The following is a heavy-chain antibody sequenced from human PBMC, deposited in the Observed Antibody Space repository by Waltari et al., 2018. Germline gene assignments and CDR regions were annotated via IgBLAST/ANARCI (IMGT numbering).Heavy chain of an antibody. CDR1: GFTFSSYG. V-gene: IGHV3-30*18. D-gene: IGHD3-22*01. J-gene: IGHJ3*01. CDR3: AKDLTNSKSPREGHAPFDV. CDR2: VSYDDSDK. Sequence: QVQLVESGGGVVQPGTSLRLSCEASGFTFSSYGMHWVRHAPGKGLEWVAVVSYDDSDKLYADSVKGRFTISRDDPKNALYLQMNSLRPEDTAVYYCAKDLTNSKSPREGHAPFDVWGQGTMVTVS.